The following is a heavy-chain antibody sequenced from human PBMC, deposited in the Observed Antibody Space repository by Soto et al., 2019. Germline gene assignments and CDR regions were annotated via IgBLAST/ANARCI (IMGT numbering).Heavy chain of an antibody. V-gene: IGHV4-59*01. CDR3: ARRGCSGGSCYSVWFDP. D-gene: IGHD2-15*01. CDR1: GGSISSYY. J-gene: IGHJ5*02. Sequence: PSETLSLTCTVSGGSISSYYWSWIRQPPGKGLEWIGYIYYSGSTNYNPSLKSRVTISVDTSKNQFSLKLSSVTAADTAVYYCARRGCSGGSCYSVWFDPWGQGTLVTVSS. CDR2: IYYSGST.